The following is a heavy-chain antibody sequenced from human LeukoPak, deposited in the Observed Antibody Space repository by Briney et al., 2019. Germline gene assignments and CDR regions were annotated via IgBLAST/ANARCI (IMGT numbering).Heavy chain of an antibody. J-gene: IGHJ4*02. D-gene: IGHD4-17*01. CDR3: ARGGYGDYVSDY. V-gene: IGHV4-30-4*02. CDR2: IYFTGST. CDR1: GGSISSGDHY. Sequence: PSETLSLTCTVSGGSISSGDHYWSWIRQPPGKALEWIGYIYFTGSTYYNPSLTSRVSISVDTSKNQFSLKLSSVTAADTAVYYCARGGYGDYVSDYWGQGTLVTVSS.